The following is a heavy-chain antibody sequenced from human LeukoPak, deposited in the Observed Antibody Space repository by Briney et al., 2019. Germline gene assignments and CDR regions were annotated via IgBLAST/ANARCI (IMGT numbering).Heavy chain of an antibody. CDR2: IYPGDSDT. Sequence: GESLKISCKGSGYSFTSYWIGWVRQMPGKGLEWMGIIYPGDSDTRYSPSFQGQVTISADKSISTAYLQWSSLKASDTAMYYCASLYYYDSSGYENDAFDIWGQGTMVTVSS. J-gene: IGHJ3*02. CDR1: GYSFTSYW. CDR3: ASLYYYDSSGYENDAFDI. V-gene: IGHV5-51*01. D-gene: IGHD3-22*01.